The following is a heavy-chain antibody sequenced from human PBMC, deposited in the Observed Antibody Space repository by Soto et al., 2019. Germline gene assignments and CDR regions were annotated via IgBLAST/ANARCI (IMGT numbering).Heavy chain of an antibody. Sequence: GGSLRLSCAASGFSFSTYGMHWVRQAPGKGLEWVGHVKTKSDGWATDYAAPVKGRFTMSRDDSKNTVYLEMSGLKAEDTGIYYCSTGYSTGWYVGHWGQGTLVTVSS. CDR2: VKTKSDGWAT. CDR1: GFSFSTYG. V-gene: IGHV3-15*07. D-gene: IGHD6-19*01. J-gene: IGHJ5*02. CDR3: STGYSTGWYVGH.